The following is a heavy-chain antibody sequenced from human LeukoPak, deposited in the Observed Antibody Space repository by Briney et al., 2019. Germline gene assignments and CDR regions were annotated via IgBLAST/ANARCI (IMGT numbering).Heavy chain of an antibody. Sequence: SVKVSCKASGGTFSSYAISWVRQAPGQGLEWMGGIIPIFGTANYAQKFQGRVTITTDESTSTAYMELSSLRSEDTAVYYCARSYDSSGSSTSGDAFDIWGQGTMVTVSS. V-gene: IGHV1-69*05. CDR3: ARSYDSSGSSTSGDAFDI. CDR1: GGTFSSYA. CDR2: IIPIFGTA. D-gene: IGHD3-22*01. J-gene: IGHJ3*02.